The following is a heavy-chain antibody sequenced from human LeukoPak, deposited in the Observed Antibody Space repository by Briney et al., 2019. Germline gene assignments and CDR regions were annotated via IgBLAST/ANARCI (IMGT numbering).Heavy chain of an antibody. CDR1: GFTFSSYE. V-gene: IGHV3-48*03. CDR2: ISSSGSTI. CDR3: ARDPEYSGSQGN. D-gene: IGHD1-26*01. Sequence: GGSLRLSCAASGFTFSSYEMNWVRQAPGKGLEWVSYISSSGSTIYYADSVKGRFTISRDNAKNSLYLQMNSLRAEDTAVYYCARDPEYSGSQGNWGQGTLVTVSS. J-gene: IGHJ4*02.